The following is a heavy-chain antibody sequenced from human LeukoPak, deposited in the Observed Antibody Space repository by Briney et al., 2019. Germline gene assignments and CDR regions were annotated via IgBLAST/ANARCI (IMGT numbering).Heavy chain of an antibody. Sequence: PSETLSLTCTVSGGSISSSSSYWGWIRQPPGKGLEWIGSAYYSGSTYYNASLKSRVTISVDTSKNQFSLKLSSVTAADTAVYYCASTHLRLGELSSLDYWGQGTLVTVSS. CDR1: GGSISSSSSY. V-gene: IGHV4-39*07. J-gene: IGHJ4*02. CDR3: ASTHLRLGELSSLDY. CDR2: AYYSGST. D-gene: IGHD3-16*02.